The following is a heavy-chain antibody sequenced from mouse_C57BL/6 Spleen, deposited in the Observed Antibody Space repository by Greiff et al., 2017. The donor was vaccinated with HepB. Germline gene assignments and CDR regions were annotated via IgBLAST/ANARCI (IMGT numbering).Heavy chain of an antibody. CDR2: INPGSGGT. CDR3: ARPPGLTGTGDY. J-gene: IGHJ2*01. V-gene: IGHV1-54*01. Sequence: QVQLQQSGAELVRPGTSVKVSCKASGYAFTNYLIEWVKQRPGQGLEWIGVINPGSGGTNYNEKFKGKATLTADKSSSTAYMQLSSLTSEDSAVYFCARPPGLTGTGDYWGQGTTLTVSS. D-gene: IGHD4-1*01. CDR1: GYAFTNYL.